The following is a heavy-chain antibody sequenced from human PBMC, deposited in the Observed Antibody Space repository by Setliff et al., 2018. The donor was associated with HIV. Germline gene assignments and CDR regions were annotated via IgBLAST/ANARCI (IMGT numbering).Heavy chain of an antibody. V-gene: IGHV4-59*08. Sequence: SETLSLTCTVSGGSISSHYWSWVRQTPGKGLEWIGSISYSGSTNHNPSLKSRVTISVDTSKNQFSLKLIFGSAADTAVYYCASRVYYYDDSATLREEGFVPWGQGTLVTVPQ. CDR1: GGSISSHY. D-gene: IGHD3-22*01. CDR3: ASRVYYYDDSATLREEGFVP. CDR2: ISYSGST. J-gene: IGHJ5*02.